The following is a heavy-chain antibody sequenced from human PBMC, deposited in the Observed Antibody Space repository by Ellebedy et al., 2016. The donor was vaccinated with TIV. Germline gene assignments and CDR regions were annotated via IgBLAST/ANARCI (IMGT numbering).Heavy chain of an antibody. CDR3: ARGKSGTYIHHAFDY. CDR1: GLTFSNYA. CDR2: FGVSGDST. J-gene: IGHJ4*02. D-gene: IGHD1-14*01. Sequence: GESLKISCAASGLTFSNYAMSWVRQAPGKGLEWVSGFGVSGDSTYYADSVKGRFTISRDNSKNTVYLQMNSLRVDDTAIYYCARGKSGTYIHHAFDYWGQGTLVTVSS. V-gene: IGHV3-23*01.